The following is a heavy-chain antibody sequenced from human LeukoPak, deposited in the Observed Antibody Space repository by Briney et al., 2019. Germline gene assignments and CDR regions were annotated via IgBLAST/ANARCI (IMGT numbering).Heavy chain of an antibody. V-gene: IGHV4-59*01. D-gene: IGHD6-19*01. CDR2: IYYSGST. J-gene: IGHJ6*03. CDR3: ARQCADHYYYYYMDV. Sequence: SETLSLTCTVSGGSISSYYWSWIRQPPGKGLEWIGYIYYSGSTNYNPSLKSRVTISVDTSKNQFSLKLSSVTAADTAVYYCARQCADHYYYYYMDVWGKGTTVTVSS. CDR1: GGSISSYY.